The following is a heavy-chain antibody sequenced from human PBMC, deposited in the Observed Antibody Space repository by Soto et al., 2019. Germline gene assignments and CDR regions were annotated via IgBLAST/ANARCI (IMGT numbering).Heavy chain of an antibody. CDR2: IIPIFGTA. CDR1: GGTFSSYA. Sequence: QVQLVQSGAEVKKPGSSVKVSCKASGGTFSSYAISWVRQAPGQGLEWMGGIIPIFGTANYAQKFQGSVTITADESTSTAYMALSSLRSEATAVYYCARQGAALRDYYYGMDVWGQGTTVTVSS. CDR3: ARQGAALRDYYYGMDV. V-gene: IGHV1-69*12. J-gene: IGHJ6*02. D-gene: IGHD6-25*01.